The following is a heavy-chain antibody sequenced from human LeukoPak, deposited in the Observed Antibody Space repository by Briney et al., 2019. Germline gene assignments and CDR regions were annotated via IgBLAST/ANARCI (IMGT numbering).Heavy chain of an antibody. CDR1: GYTFTIYG. CDR3: ARETGGSYDY. V-gene: IGHV1-18*01. D-gene: IGHD1-26*01. Sequence: VAAVTVSFTASGYTFTIYGISWVRQAPGQGLEWMGWISAYNGNTNYEQKLQGRVTMTTDTSTSTAYMELRSLRSDDTAVYSCARETGGSYDYWGQGTLVTVSS. CDR2: ISAYNGNT. J-gene: IGHJ4*02.